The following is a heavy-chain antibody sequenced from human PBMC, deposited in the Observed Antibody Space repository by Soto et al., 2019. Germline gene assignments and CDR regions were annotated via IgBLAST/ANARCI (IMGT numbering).Heavy chain of an antibody. V-gene: IGHV4-39*01. D-gene: IGHD3-10*01. CDR1: GGSISSSSYN. CDR3: ARILSLTMIRGVILYFFDP. J-gene: IGHJ5*02. Sequence: SETLSLTCTVSGGSISSSSYNWGWIRQPPGKGLEWIGNIYYSGSTYYNPSLKSRVTISVDTSKNQFSLKLTSVSAADTAVYYCARILSLTMIRGVILYFFDPWGQGTLVTVSS. CDR2: IYYSGST.